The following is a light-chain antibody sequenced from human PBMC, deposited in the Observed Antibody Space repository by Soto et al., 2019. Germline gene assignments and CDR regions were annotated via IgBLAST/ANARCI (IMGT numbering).Light chain of an antibody. CDR2: GNS. CDR1: SSNIGAGYD. CDR3: QSYDSSLSGHYV. V-gene: IGLV1-40*01. J-gene: IGLJ1*01. Sequence: QYVLTQPPSVSGAPGQRVTISCTGSSSNIGAGYDVHWYQQLPGTAPKLLIYGNSNRPSGVPDRFSGSKPGTSASLAITGLQAEDEADYYCQSYDSSLSGHYVFGTGTKLTVL.